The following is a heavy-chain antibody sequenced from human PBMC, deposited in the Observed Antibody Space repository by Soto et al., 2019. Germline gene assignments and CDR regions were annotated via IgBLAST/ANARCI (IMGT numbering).Heavy chain of an antibody. Sequence: WGSLRLSCVASGIEFSNYAMSWVRQAPGKGLEWVSISSASGRSRYHADSVKGRFTISRDNSKNTLYLHMNSLRPEDTGVYFCARRLATTVSALGYWGQGALVTVSS. D-gene: IGHD4-17*01. CDR3: ARRLATTVSALGY. J-gene: IGHJ4*02. V-gene: IGHV3-23*01. CDR1: GIEFSNYA. CDR2: SSASGRSR.